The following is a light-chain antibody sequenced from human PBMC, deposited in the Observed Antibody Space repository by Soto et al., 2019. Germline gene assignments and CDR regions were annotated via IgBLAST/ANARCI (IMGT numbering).Light chain of an antibody. CDR2: LGS. Sequence: VMTQSPLSLPVTPGEPASISCRSRQSLLNSNGYNYLDWYLQKPGQSPQLLIYLGSNRASGVPDRFSGSGSGPDFTLTISRVEAEDVGVYYCIQALQTPFTFGPGTKVDIK. J-gene: IGKJ3*01. V-gene: IGKV2-28*01. CDR1: QSLLNSNGYNY. CDR3: IQALQTPFT.